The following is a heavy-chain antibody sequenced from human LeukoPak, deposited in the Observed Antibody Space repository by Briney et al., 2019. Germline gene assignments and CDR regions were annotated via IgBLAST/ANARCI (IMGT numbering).Heavy chain of an antibody. CDR2: ISSSGSTI. CDR3: ARGVKIAARPLYFDY. D-gene: IGHD6-6*01. CDR1: GFTFRDYY. Sequence: PGGSLRLSCAASGFTFRDYYMSWIRQAPGKGLEWVSYISSSGSTIYYADSVKGRFTISRDNAKNSLYLQMNSLRAEDTAVYYCARGVKIAARPLYFDYWGQGTLVTVSS. J-gene: IGHJ4*02. V-gene: IGHV3-11*04.